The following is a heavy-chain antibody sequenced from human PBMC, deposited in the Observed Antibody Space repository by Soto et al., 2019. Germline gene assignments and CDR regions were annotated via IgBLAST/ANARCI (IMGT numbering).Heavy chain of an antibody. V-gene: IGHV3-23*01. D-gene: IGHD5-12*01. CDR1: GFSFSSYA. J-gene: IGHJ4*02. Sequence: EVQLLESGGGLVQPGGSLRLSCAASGFSFSSYAMVWVRQAPGKGLEWVSVISARGGSSYFADSVKGRFTSPRDNSQNGLSMEMNSLRAEDTAIYFCAKGSLEYSASVDNWGQGTLVLVSS. CDR3: AKGSLEYSASVDN. CDR2: ISARGGSS.